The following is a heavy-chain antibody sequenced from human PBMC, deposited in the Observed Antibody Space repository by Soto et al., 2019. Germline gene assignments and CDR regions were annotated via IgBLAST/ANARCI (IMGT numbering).Heavy chain of an antibody. Sequence: SETLSLTCTVSGGSISSSSYYWGWIRQPPGKGLEWIGSIYYSGSTYYNPSLKSRVTISVDTSKNQFSLKLSSVTAADTAVYYCARVALTSPDFDYWGQGTLVTVSS. CDR3: ARVALTSPDFDY. CDR2: IYYSGST. V-gene: IGHV4-39*07. CDR1: GGSISSSSYY. J-gene: IGHJ4*02. D-gene: IGHD2-21*02.